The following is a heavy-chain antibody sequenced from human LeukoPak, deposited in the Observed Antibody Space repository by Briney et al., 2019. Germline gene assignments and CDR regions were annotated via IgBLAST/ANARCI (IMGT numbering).Heavy chain of an antibody. Sequence: GGSLRLSCAASGFTFSTYGITWVRQAPGKGLEWVSTISGSGGSTYYADSVKGRFTISRDNSKNTLYLQMNSLRAEDTAVYYCAKDPRWGSGSYYYFDYWGQGTLVTVSS. CDR2: ISGSGGST. J-gene: IGHJ4*02. CDR1: GFTFSTYG. V-gene: IGHV3-23*01. D-gene: IGHD1-26*01. CDR3: AKDPRWGSGSYYYFDY.